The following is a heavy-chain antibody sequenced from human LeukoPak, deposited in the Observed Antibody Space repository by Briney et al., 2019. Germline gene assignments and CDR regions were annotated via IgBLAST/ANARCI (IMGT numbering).Heavy chain of an antibody. CDR1: GFTVSSNY. Sequence: TGGSLRLSCAASGFTVSSNYMSWVRQAPGKGLEWVSVIYSGGSTYYADSVKGRFTISRDNSKNTLYLQMNSLRAEDTAVYYCARDFPPDGVYCSGGSCYHDYWGQGTLVTVSS. CDR2: IYSGGST. V-gene: IGHV3-66*01. J-gene: IGHJ4*02. D-gene: IGHD2-15*01. CDR3: ARDFPPDGVYCSGGSCYHDY.